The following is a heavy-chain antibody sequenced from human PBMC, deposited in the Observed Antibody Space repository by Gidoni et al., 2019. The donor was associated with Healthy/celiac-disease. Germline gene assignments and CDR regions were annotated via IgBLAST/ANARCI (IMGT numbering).Heavy chain of an antibody. D-gene: IGHD3-10*01. Sequence: QVQLQQWGAGLLKPSETLSLTCAVYGGSFSGYYWSWIRQPPGKGLEWIGEINHSGSTNYNPSLKSRVTISVDTSKNQFSLKLSSVTAADTAVYYCARDPLTSGGFDYWGQGTLVTVSS. CDR2: INHSGST. V-gene: IGHV4-34*01. CDR1: GGSFSGYY. J-gene: IGHJ4*02. CDR3: ARDPLTSGGFDY.